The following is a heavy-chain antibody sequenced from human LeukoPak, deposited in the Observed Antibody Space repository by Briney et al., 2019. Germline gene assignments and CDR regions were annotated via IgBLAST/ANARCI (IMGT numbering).Heavy chain of an antibody. J-gene: IGHJ3*02. CDR1: GFTFSTYG. V-gene: IGHV3-23*01. Sequence: GGSLRLSCAASGFTFSTYGMSWVRQAPGKGLEWVSGISGSGGRTYYADSVKGRFTISRDNSKNTLYLQMNSLRAEDTAVYYCARRDGYIGDAFDIWGQGTMVTVSS. CDR3: ARRDGYIGDAFDI. CDR2: ISGSGGRT. D-gene: IGHD5-24*01.